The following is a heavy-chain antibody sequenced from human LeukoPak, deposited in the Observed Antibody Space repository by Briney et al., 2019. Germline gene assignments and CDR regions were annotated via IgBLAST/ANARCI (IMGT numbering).Heavy chain of an antibody. CDR2: VYPGDSDT. CDR1: GYSFTSYW. V-gene: IGHV5-51*01. D-gene: IGHD3-9*01. Sequence: GESQKISCKGSGYSFTSYWIGWVRQMPGKGLEWMGIVYPGDSDTRYSPSFQGQVTISADKSISTAYLQWSSLKASDTAMYYCASQGILTGYQFDYWGQGTLVTVSS. CDR3: ASQGILTGYQFDY. J-gene: IGHJ4*02.